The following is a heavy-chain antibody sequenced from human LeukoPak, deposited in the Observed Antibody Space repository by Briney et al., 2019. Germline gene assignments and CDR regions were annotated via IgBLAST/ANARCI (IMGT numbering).Heavy chain of an antibody. V-gene: IGHV3-33*01. D-gene: IGHD2-15*01. CDR1: GFTFSSDG. CDR2: IWYDGSNK. J-gene: IGHJ4*02. CDR3: ARDRPRGFDY. Sequence: GGSLRLSCAASGFTFSSDGMNWVRQAPGKGLEWVAVIWYDGSNKDYADSVKGRFTISRDNSKNTLYLQMNSLRAEDTAVYYCARDRPRGFDYWGQGTLVTVSS.